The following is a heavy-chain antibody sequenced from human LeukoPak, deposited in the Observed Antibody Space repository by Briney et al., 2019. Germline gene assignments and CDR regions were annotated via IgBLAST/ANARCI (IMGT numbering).Heavy chain of an antibody. V-gene: IGHV3-9*01. CDR1: GFTFDDYA. Sequence: GGSLRLSCAASGFTFDDYAMHWVRQAPGKGLEWVSGISWNGGSIGYADSVKGRFTISRDNAKNSLYLQMNSLRAEDTALYYCAKDRVGATRGVFDYWGQGTLVTVSS. CDR2: ISWNGGSI. D-gene: IGHD1-26*01. J-gene: IGHJ4*02. CDR3: AKDRVGATRGVFDY.